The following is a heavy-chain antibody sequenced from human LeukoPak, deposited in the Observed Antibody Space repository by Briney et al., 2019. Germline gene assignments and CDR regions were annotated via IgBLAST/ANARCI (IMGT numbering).Heavy chain of an antibody. D-gene: IGHD2-15*01. CDR3: ATRQVADNYYYYGMDV. CDR1: GYTFTSYG. CDR2: INAYNGNT. J-gene: IGHJ6*02. Sequence: ASVKVSCKASGYTFTSYGISWARQAPGQGLEWMGWINAYNGNTNYAQKLQGRVTMTTDTSTSTAYMELRSLRSDDTAVYYCATRQVADNYYYYGMDVWGQGTTVTVSS. V-gene: IGHV1-18*01.